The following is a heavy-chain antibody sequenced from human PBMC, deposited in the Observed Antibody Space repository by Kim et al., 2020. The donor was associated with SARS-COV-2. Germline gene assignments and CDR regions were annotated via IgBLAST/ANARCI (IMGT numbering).Heavy chain of an antibody. CDR2: IRSKANSYAP. CDR1: GFIFTDSA. V-gene: IGHV3-73*01. CDR3: TRVLPDPGSYYDAFDN. D-gene: IGHD3-10*01. Sequence: GGSLRLFCAASGFIFTDSAMYWVRQASGKGLEWVGRIRSKANSYAPAYAASLKGRFTISRDDSKNTAYLQLNSLATEDTAVCYCTRVLPDPGSYYDAFDNWGQGTLVTVSS. J-gene: IGHJ3*02.